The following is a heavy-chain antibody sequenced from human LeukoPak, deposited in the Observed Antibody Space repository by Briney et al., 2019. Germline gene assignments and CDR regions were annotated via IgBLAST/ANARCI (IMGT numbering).Heavy chain of an antibody. Sequence: GESLKISCKGSGYSFTSYWIGWVRQMPGKGLEWMGIIYPGDSDTRYSPSFQGQVTISADKSISTAYLQWSCLKASRPAMYFCASRTIFDAFDIWGQGTMVTVSS. D-gene: IGHD3-9*01. CDR2: IYPGDSDT. J-gene: IGHJ3*02. CDR3: ASRTIFDAFDI. V-gene: IGHV5-51*01. CDR1: GYSFTSYW.